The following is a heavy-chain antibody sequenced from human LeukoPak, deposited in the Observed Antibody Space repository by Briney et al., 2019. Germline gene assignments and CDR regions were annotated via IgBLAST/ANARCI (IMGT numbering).Heavy chain of an antibody. CDR3: APTYSSSWYGY. Sequence: GGSLRLSCAASGFTFSSYAMSWVRQAPGKGLEWVSTISGSGGNTYYADSVKGRFTISRDNSKNTLYLQMNSLRVEDTAVYYFAPTYSSSWYGYWGQGTLVTVSS. CDR2: ISGSGGNT. J-gene: IGHJ4*02. D-gene: IGHD6-13*01. CDR1: GFTFSSYA. V-gene: IGHV3-23*01.